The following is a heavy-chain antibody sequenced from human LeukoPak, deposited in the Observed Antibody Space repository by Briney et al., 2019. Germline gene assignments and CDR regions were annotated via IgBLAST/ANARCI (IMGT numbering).Heavy chain of an antibody. J-gene: IGHJ5*02. CDR1: RKTLSDLS. CDR3: ARGGKQWLANWFDP. D-gene: IGHD6-19*01. CDR2: SDPEDGER. V-gene: IGHV1-24*01. Sequence: ASVKVSCKVSRKTLSDLSIHWLRQPPGKGLEWLGGSDPEDGERIYAQMFQGRVTMTEDTSIDTAYMELSSLRSEDTAVYYCARGGKQWLANWFDPWGQGTLVTVSS.